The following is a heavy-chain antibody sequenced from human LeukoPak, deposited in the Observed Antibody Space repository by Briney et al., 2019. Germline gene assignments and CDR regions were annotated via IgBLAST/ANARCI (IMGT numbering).Heavy chain of an antibody. Sequence: GGSLRLSCAASGFTFDDYAMHWVRQAPGKGLEWDSLISWDGGSTYYADSVKGRFTISRDNSKNSLYLQMDSLRAEDTALYYCAKDVEAAAGSEYDYWGQGTLVTVSS. V-gene: IGHV3-43D*04. J-gene: IGHJ4*02. CDR3: AKDVEAAAGSEYDY. CDR2: ISWDGGST. D-gene: IGHD6-13*01. CDR1: GFTFDDYA.